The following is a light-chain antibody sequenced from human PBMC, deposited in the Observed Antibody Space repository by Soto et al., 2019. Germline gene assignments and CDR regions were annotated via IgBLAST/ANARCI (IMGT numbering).Light chain of an antibody. J-gene: IGKJ1*01. Sequence: EIVLTQSPGTLSLSPGERATLSCRASQSVSSSYLAWYQQKPGQAPGLLIYGASSRATGIPDRFSGSGSGTDFTLTISRLEPEDFAVYYCQQYGSSPGTFGQGNKV. V-gene: IGKV3-20*01. CDR3: QQYGSSPGT. CDR1: QSVSSSY. CDR2: GAS.